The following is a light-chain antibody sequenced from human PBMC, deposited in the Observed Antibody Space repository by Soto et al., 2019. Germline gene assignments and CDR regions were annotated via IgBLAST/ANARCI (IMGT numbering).Light chain of an antibody. Sequence: QSVLTQPASVSGSPGQSITISCTGTSSDIGGYNYVSWYQQHPGKAPKLMIFEVSNRPSGVSNRFSGSKSGNTASLTISGLQAEDEADYDCLSYASSSTLVFGGRTKVTVL. V-gene: IGLV2-14*01. CDR2: EVS. CDR3: LSYASSSTLV. J-gene: IGLJ2*01. CDR1: SSDIGGYNY.